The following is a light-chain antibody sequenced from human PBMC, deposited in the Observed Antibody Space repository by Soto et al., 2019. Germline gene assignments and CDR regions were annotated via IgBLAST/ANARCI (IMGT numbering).Light chain of an antibody. CDR1: QSISSW. CDR3: QQYNDNWT. V-gene: IGKV1-5*03. CDR2: KAS. J-gene: IGKJ1*01. Sequence: DIQMTQSPSTLSASVGDRVTITCRASQSISSWLAWYQQKPGTAPKLLIYKASTLQSGVPSRFSGSGSGTEFTLTIISLQPDDSATYYCQQYNDNWTFGQGTKVE.